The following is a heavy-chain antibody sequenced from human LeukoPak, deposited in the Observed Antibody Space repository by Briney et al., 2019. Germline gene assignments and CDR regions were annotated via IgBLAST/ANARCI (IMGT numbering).Heavy chain of an antibody. CDR2: IHNNGDS. J-gene: IGHJ4*02. V-gene: IGHV4-59*01. CDR1: GGSIRSYY. CDR3: GRWGYFDSGNYFVVDY. Sequence: SETLSLTCTVSGGSIRSYYWNWIRQAPGKALEWIGHIHNNGDSAYNFSLKSRVTISMDTSKNQFSLKLSSVTAADTAVYYCGRWGYFDSGNYFVVDYWGQGTVVTVSS. D-gene: IGHD3-22*01.